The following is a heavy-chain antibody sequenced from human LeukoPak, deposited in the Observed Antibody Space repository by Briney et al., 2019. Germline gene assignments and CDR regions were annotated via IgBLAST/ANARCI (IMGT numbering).Heavy chain of an antibody. J-gene: IGHJ4*02. V-gene: IGHV3-33*01. Sequence: GRSLRLSCAASGFTFSSYGMHWVRQAPGKGLEWVAVIWYDGSNKYYADSVKGRFTISRDNAKNSLYLQMNSLRAEDTAVYYCARDYFYCGGDCFVDYWGQGTLVTVSS. CDR2: IWYDGSNK. CDR3: ARDYFYCGGDCFVDY. CDR1: GFTFSSYG. D-gene: IGHD2-21*02.